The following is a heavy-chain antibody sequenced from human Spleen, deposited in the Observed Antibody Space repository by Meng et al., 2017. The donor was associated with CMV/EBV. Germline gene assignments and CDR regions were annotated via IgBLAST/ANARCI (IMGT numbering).Heavy chain of an antibody. D-gene: IGHD3-22*01. Sequence: SSAARSSSRQATGKRLEWVSVIYSGDTSTYYADTVKSRFTISRDNSKNTLYLQMNSLRAEDTAVYYCAKARDYYYDSSAYSGYFDYWGQGTLVTVSS. CDR2: IYSGDTST. CDR1: SSAA. CDR3: AKARDYYYDSSAYSGYFDY. J-gene: IGHJ4*02. V-gene: IGHV3-23*03.